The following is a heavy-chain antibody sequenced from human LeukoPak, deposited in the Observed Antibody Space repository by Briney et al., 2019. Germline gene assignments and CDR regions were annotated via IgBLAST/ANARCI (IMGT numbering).Heavy chain of an antibody. Sequence: GGSLRLSCAASGFTFSSYSMNWVRQAPGKGLEWVSSISSSSSYIYYADSMKGRFTISRDNAKNSLYLQMNSLRAEDTAVYYCARALYGWELTNAFDIWGQGTMVTVSS. CDR3: ARALYGWELTNAFDI. CDR1: GFTFSSYS. CDR2: ISSSSSYI. V-gene: IGHV3-21*01. D-gene: IGHD1-26*01. J-gene: IGHJ3*02.